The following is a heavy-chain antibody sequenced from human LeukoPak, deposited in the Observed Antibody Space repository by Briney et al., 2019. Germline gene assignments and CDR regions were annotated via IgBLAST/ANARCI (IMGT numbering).Heavy chain of an antibody. CDR1: GGSIGTDH. CDR2: IYYNGNT. CDR3: ARGHPPNLDV. J-gene: IGHJ6*02. V-gene: IGHV4-59*01. Sequence: PSETLSLTCTVSGGSIGTDHRTWIRQPPGKGLDWVGYIYYNGNTNYNPSLNSRVTISVDASNNRFSLRLTSVTTADTAVYYCARGHPPNLDVWGQGTTVTVSS.